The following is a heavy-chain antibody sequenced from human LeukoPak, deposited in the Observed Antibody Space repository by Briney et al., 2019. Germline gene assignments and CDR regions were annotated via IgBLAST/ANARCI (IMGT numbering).Heavy chain of an antibody. J-gene: IGHJ4*02. Sequence: PGGSLRLSCAASGFTFSDYYMSWIRQAPGKGLEWVSYISSSGSTIYYADSVKGRFTISRDNAKNSLYLQMNSLRAEDTAVYYCARSFGIQLWLWLGDCWGQGTLVTVSS. CDR1: GFTFSDYY. CDR3: ARSFGIQLWLWLGDC. V-gene: IGHV3-11*04. D-gene: IGHD5-18*01. CDR2: ISSSGSTI.